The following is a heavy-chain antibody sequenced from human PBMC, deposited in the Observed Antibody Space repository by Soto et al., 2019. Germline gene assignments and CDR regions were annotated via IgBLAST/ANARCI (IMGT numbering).Heavy chain of an antibody. CDR3: ARVFRGGSSYYDFWSGYYRDDAFDI. CDR2: MNPNSGNT. D-gene: IGHD3-3*01. V-gene: IGHV1-8*01. Sequence: ASLKVSCKASGYPFTSYDINWVRQATGQGLEWMGWMNPNSGNTGYAQKFQGRVTMTRNTSISTAYMELSSLRSEDTAVYYCARVFRGGSSYYDFWSGYYRDDAFDIWGQGTMVTVSS. J-gene: IGHJ3*02. CDR1: GYPFTSYD.